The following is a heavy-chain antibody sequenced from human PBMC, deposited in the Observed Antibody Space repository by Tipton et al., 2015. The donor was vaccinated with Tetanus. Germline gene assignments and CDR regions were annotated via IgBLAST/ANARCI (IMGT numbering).Heavy chain of an antibody. CDR1: GGSISSSYYY. CDR3: ARSADNWFDP. J-gene: IGHJ5*02. V-gene: IGHV4-39*01. Sequence: TLSLTCTVSGGSISSSYYYWDWIRQRPGKGLEWIGNIYYNGNTLQNPSLEGRVTLSVDKSKNQFSLKLRSVTAADTGIYYCARSADNWFDPWGQGILVTVSS. CDR2: IYYNGNT.